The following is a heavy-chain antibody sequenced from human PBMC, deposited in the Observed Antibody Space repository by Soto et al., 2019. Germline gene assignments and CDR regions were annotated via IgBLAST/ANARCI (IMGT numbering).Heavy chain of an antibody. CDR1: GGSISSYY. CDR2: IYYSGST. CDR3: ARTYGRNFDY. V-gene: IGHV4-59*01. Sequence: QVQLQASGPGLVKPSETLSLTCTVSGGSISSYYWSWIRQPPGKGLEWIGYIYYSGSTTYNPSLKSRVTISVDTSKNQFSLKLSSVTAADTALYYCARTYGRNFDYWGQGTLVTVSS. D-gene: IGHD3-10*01. J-gene: IGHJ4*02.